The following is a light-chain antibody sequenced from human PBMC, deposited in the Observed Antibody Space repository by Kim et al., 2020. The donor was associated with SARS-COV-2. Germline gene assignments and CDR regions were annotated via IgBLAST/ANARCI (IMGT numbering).Light chain of an antibody. CDR1: QSVSSSQ. V-gene: IGKV3-20*01. CDR2: GAS. Sequence: LTPGERALLSCRARQSVSSSQLAWYQKKPGQPPRLLIYGASSRATGVPDRFSGSGSGTDFTLTIMRLEPEDFAVYYCQQYGTSPFSCGRGTKLEI. J-gene: IGKJ2*03. CDR3: QQYGTSPFS.